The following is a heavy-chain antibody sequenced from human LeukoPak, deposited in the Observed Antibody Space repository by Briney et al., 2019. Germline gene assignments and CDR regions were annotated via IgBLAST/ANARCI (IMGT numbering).Heavy chain of an antibody. Sequence: SETLSLTCIVSGGSVSSSRDYWAWIRQPPGKGLEWIANIYYSGSTYYSPSLKSRVIISVDTSKNRFSLKLRSVTAADTAVYYCARQGSAYYFDFWGQGLLVTVSS. J-gene: IGHJ4*02. D-gene: IGHD2-15*01. CDR3: ARQGSAYYFDF. CDR1: GGSVSSSRDY. CDR2: IYYSGST. V-gene: IGHV4-39*01.